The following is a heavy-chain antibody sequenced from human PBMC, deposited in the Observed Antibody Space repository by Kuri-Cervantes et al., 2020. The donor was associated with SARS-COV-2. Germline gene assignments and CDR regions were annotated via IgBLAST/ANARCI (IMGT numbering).Heavy chain of an antibody. CDR1: GFTFSSYA. CDR2: ISCDGSNK. J-gene: IGHJ3*02. Sequence: GGSLRLSCAASGFTFSSYAMHWVRQAPGKGLEWVAVISCDGSNKYYADSVKGRFTISRDNSKNTVYLQMNSLRTEDTAIYYCAKDYLGSSNTFDMWGQGTRVTVSS. V-gene: IGHV3-30-3*01. CDR3: AKDYLGSSNTFDM. D-gene: IGHD3-10*01.